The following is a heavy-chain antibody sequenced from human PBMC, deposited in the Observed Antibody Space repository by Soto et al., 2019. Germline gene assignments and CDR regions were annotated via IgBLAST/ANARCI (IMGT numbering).Heavy chain of an antibody. D-gene: IGHD7-27*01. Sequence: QVQLQQWGAGLLKPSETLSLTCAVYGGSFSGYYWSWIRQPPGKGLEWIGEINHSGRTNHNPSLNSRVTRSADTSTSQFSLKLGSVTAADTAAYYWAGALGPEDDWGQGTLVAVSS. CDR1: GGSFSGYY. J-gene: IGHJ4*02. V-gene: IGHV4-34*01. CDR2: INHSGRT. CDR3: AGALGPEDD.